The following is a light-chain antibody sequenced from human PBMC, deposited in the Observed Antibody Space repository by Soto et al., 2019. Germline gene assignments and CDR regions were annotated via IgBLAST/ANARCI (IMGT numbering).Light chain of an antibody. CDR3: QQYNNWPRT. V-gene: IGKV3-15*01. J-gene: IGKJ1*01. Sequence: EIVLTQSPGTLSLSPGERATLSCRASQSVTSNYLAWYHQKPGQAPRLLIYSASTRATGIPARFSGSGSGTEFTLTINSLQSEDFAVYYCQQYNNWPRTFGQGTKVDIK. CDR2: SAS. CDR1: QSVTSN.